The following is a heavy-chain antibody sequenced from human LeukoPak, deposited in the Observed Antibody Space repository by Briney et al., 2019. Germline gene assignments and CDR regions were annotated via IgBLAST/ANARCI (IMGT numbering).Heavy chain of an antibody. D-gene: IGHD3-10*01. CDR1: GYTFTSYY. V-gene: IGHV1-46*01. Sequence: ASVKVSCKASGYTFTSYYMHWVRQAPGQGLEWMGLINPSGGSTSYAQKFQGRVTMTRDTSTSTVYMELSSLRSEDTAVYYCARAANYYGSGSNWFDPWGQGTLVTVSS. J-gene: IGHJ5*02. CDR2: INPSGGST. CDR3: ARAANYYGSGSNWFDP.